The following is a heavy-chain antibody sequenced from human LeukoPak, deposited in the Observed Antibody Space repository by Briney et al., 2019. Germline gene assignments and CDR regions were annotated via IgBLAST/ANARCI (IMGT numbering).Heavy chain of an antibody. V-gene: IGHV3-30*01. Sequence: PVRSLRLSCAASRLTFSSYAMHWVRQAPGKGVEWVSGISYDGSNEYYAATVKGRFTISRDNSKNTLYLQMNSLRAEDTAVYYCARDRRGSSSRRYYYYYYMDVWGKGTTVTVPS. D-gene: IGHD6-13*01. CDR2: ISYDGSNE. CDR3: ARDRRGSSSRRYYYYYYMDV. J-gene: IGHJ6*03. CDR1: RLTFSSYA.